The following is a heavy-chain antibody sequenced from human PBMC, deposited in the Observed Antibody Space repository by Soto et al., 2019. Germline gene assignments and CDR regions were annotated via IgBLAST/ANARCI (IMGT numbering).Heavy chain of an antibody. V-gene: IGHV3-7*03. CDR3: AKGYTGYVFFDL. D-gene: IGHD5-12*01. J-gene: IGHJ4*02. CDR1: GITLSDYW. CDR2: IKTDGTEK. Sequence: GGSLRLSCVASGITLSDYWMGWVRQAPGEGLQWVAHIKTDGTEKYYVDSVKSRFTTSRDNGKNELYLQMNSLRAEDTAVYYCAKGYTGYVFFDLWGQGTPVTVSS.